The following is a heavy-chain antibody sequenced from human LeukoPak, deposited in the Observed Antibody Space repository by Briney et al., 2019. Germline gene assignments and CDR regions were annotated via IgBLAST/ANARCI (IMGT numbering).Heavy chain of an antibody. D-gene: IGHD5-18*01. CDR3: ASSLLGVGYSYGQLNWFDP. CDR2: IYYSGST. V-gene: IGHV4-59*01. CDR1: GGSISSYY. Sequence: PSETLSLTCTVSGGSISSYYWSWIRQPPGKGLEWIGYIYYSGSTNYNPSLKSRVTISVDTSKNQFSLKLSSVTAADTAVYYCASSLLGVGYSYGQLNWFDPWGQGTLVTVSS. J-gene: IGHJ5*02.